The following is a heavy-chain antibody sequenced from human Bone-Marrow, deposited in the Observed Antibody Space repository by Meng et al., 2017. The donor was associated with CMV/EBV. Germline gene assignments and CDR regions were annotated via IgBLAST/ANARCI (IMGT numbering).Heavy chain of an antibody. CDR2: INWNGGST. CDR3: ARDTKQEYCSSTSCYKDDGMDV. CDR1: GFRFDDYG. Sequence: GESLKISCVASGFRFDDYGMTWVRQAPGKGLEWVSGINWNGGSTGYADSVRGRFIISRDNAKNTLYLQMNSLRAEDTALYYCARDTKQEYCSSTSCYKDDGMDVWGQGTTVTVSS. D-gene: IGHD2-2*01. V-gene: IGHV3-20*04. J-gene: IGHJ6*02.